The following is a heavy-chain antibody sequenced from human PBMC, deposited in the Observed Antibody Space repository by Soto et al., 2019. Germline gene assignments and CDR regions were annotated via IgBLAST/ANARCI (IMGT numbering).Heavy chain of an antibody. CDR2: ISVNGGST. CDR1: GFTFSSCA. Sequence: PGGSLRLSCAASGFTFSSCAMGWVRQAPGKGLEWVSSISVNGGSTYYADPVKGRFTISRDNSKNILYLHMISLRAEDTAVYYCAKERNSYYATGSDSWGQGTLVTVSS. CDR3: AKERNSYYATGSDS. J-gene: IGHJ4*02. V-gene: IGHV3-23*01. D-gene: IGHD3-3*01.